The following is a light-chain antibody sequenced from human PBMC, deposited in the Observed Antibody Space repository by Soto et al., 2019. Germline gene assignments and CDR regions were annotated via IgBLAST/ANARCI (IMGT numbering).Light chain of an antibody. Sequence: QSALTQPASVSGSPGQSITISCTGSSSDVGHSNHVSWYQQHPDKAPKLIIYGVTNRPSGISNRFSGSKSGSTASLTISGLQPEDEADYYCNSYTISTTYVFGTGTKVTVL. CDR3: NSYTISTTYV. V-gene: IGLV2-14*03. CDR1: SSDVGHSNH. CDR2: GVT. J-gene: IGLJ1*01.